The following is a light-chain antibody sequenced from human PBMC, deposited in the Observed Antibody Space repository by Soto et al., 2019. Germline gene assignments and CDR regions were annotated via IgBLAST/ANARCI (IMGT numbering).Light chain of an antibody. Sequence: DIQMTQSPSTLSASVGDRVTITCRASQSISSWLAWYQQKPGKAPNLLIYKASSLESGVPSRFSGSGSGTEFTLTISSLQPDDFATYYCQQYESYSVTFGQGTKVDIK. CDR2: KAS. J-gene: IGKJ1*01. CDR3: QQYESYSVT. V-gene: IGKV1-5*03. CDR1: QSISSW.